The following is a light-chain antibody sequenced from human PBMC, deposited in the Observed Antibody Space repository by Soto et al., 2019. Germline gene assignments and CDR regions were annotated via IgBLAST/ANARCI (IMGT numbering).Light chain of an antibody. J-gene: IGLJ2*01. CDR1: SSDVGGYNY. V-gene: IGLV2-14*01. CDR2: NVS. CDR3: SSFTRTNTVL. Sequence: QSALTQPASVSGSPGQSITISCTGTSSDVGGYNYVSWYQQHPCKAPKLMIYNVSNRPSGVSNRFSGSKSGNTASLTISGLQAEDEGHYYCSSFTRTNTVLFGGGTKLTVL.